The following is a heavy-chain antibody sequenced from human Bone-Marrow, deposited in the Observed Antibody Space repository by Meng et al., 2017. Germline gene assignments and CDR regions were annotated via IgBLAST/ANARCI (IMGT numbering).Heavy chain of an antibody. CDR2: ISYDGSNK. J-gene: IGHJ6*02. Sequence: GASLEISCAASGFTFSSYAMHWVRQAPGKGLEWVAVISYDGSNKYYTDSVKGRFTISRDNSKNTLYLQMNSLRAEDTAVYYCARDGGSSWYVGWYYYYGMDVWGQGTTVTVSS. D-gene: IGHD6-13*01. V-gene: IGHV3-30*07. CDR1: GFTFSSYA. CDR3: ARDGGSSWYVGWYYYYGMDV.